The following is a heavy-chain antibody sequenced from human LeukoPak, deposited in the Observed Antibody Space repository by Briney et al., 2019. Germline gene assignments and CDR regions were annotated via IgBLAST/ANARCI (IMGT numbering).Heavy chain of an antibody. V-gene: IGHV3-23*01. Sequence: GGSLRLSCAASGFTFSSYAMRWVSQAPGKGLEWVSAISGSGGSTYYADSVKGRFTISRDNSKNTLYLQMNSLRAEDTAVYYCARNVGNVDTALDYWGQGTLVTVSS. D-gene: IGHD5-18*01. CDR3: ARNVGNVDTALDY. CDR2: ISGSGGST. J-gene: IGHJ4*02. CDR1: GFTFSSYA.